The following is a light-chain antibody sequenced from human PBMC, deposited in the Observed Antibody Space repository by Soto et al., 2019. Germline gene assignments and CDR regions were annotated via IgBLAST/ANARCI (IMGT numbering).Light chain of an antibody. CDR3: CSYAGSISWV. J-gene: IGLJ3*02. CDR2: DDI. V-gene: IGLV2-23*01. CDR1: RSDVGGYNL. Sequence: QSALTQPASVSGSPGQPITISCTGTRSDVGGYNLVSWYQQHPGKAPTLMIYDDIKRPSGVSTRFSGSKSGNTASLTISGLQAEDEADYFCCSYAGSISWVFGGGTKVTVL.